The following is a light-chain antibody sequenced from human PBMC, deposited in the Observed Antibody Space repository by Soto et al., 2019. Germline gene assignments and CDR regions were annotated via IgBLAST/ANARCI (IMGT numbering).Light chain of an antibody. CDR2: SNN. CDR3: AACDDSLDLV. Sequence: QSVLTQPPSASGTPGQRVTISCSGSSSNIGSNTVNWYQQLPGMAPKLLIYSNNQRPSGVPDRFSGSKSGTSASLAISGLQSDDEADYYCAACDDSLDLVFGGGTKLTVL. CDR1: SSNIGSNT. J-gene: IGLJ2*01. V-gene: IGLV1-44*01.